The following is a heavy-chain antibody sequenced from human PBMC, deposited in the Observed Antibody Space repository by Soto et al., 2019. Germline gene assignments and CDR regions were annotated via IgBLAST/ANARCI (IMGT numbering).Heavy chain of an antibody. J-gene: IGHJ4*02. V-gene: IGHV1-18*01. CDR1: GYTFTSYG. CDR3: ARGGCSGGSCYSAFDY. CDR2: ISAYNGNT. Sequence: ASVKVSCKASGYTFTSYGISWVRQAPGQGLEWMGWISAYNGNTNYAQNLQGRVTMTTDTSTSTAYMELRSLRSDDTAVYYCARGGCSGGSCYSAFDYWGQGTLVTVPQ. D-gene: IGHD2-15*01.